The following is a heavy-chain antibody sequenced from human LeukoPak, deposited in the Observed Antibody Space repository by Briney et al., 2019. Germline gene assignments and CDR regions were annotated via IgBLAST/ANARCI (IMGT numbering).Heavy chain of an antibody. CDR1: GGSISTTTNS. V-gene: IGHV4-39*01. D-gene: IGHD3-22*01. CDR3: ARHGHYDSSGYWYYYYYYMDV. J-gene: IGHJ6*03. CDR2: IYYGGSP. Sequence: SETLSLTCNVSGGSISTTTNSWGWAWIRQRPTKGLEWIGSIYYGGSPYYTSSLKSRVTISVDTSKNQFSLKLASLTAADTAVYYCARHGHYDSSGYWYYYYYYMDVWGKGTTVTISS.